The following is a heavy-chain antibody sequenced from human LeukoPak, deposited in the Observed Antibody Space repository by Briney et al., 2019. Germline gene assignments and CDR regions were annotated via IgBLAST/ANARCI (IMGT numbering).Heavy chain of an antibody. Sequence: GGSLRLSCAASGFTFSSYSMNWVRQAPGKGLEWVANIKPDGSEIYYEDSVKDRFIISRDNAENSLFLRMNNLRAEDTAVYYCARDLNWETYWGQGTLVSVSS. CDR1: GFTFSSYS. CDR3: ARDLNWETY. J-gene: IGHJ4*02. D-gene: IGHD7-27*01. V-gene: IGHV3-7*01. CDR2: IKPDGSEI.